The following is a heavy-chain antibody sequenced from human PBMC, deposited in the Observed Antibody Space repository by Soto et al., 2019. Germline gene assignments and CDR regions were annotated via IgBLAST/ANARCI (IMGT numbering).Heavy chain of an antibody. CDR2: IIPILGIA. D-gene: IGHD2-2*01. Sequence: QVQLVQSGAEVKKPGSSVKVSFKASGGTFSSYTISWVRQAPGQGLEWMGRIIPILGIANYAQKFQGRVTITADKSTSTAYMELSSLRSEDTAVYYCARDRWGCSSTSCYSDYWGQGTLVTVSS. V-gene: IGHV1-69*08. CDR3: ARDRWGCSSTSCYSDY. J-gene: IGHJ4*02. CDR1: GGTFSSYT.